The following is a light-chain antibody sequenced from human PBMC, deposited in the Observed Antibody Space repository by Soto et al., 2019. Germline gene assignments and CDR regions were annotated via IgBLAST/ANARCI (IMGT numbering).Light chain of an antibody. Sequence: QSALTQPPSASGSPGQSVAISCTGTSSDVGGYNYVSWYQQHPGKAPKLMIYEVNKRPLGVPDRFSGSKSGNTASLTVSGLHAEDEADYYCSSYAGSSNVFGTGTKLTVL. CDR3: SSYAGSSNV. J-gene: IGLJ1*01. CDR1: SSDVGGYNY. CDR2: EVN. V-gene: IGLV2-8*01.